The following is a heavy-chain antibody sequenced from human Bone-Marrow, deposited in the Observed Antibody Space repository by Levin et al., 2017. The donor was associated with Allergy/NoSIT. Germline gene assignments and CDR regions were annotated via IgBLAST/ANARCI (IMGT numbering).Heavy chain of an antibody. CDR2: ISNSGGGT. J-gene: IGHJ4*02. V-gene: IGHV3-23*01. Sequence: GESLKISCAGSGFTFSNYGMSWVRQAPGKGLEWVSSISNSGGGTYYADFVKGRFTISRDNSKNTVNLQMNSLRGEDTALYYCAKDSPYSSIWYGRGDSWGQGTLVTVSS. D-gene: IGHD6-13*01. CDR1: GFTFSNYG. CDR3: AKDSPYSSIWYGRGDS.